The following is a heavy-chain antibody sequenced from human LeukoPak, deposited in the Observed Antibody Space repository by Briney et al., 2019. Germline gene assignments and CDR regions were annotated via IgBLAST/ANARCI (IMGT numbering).Heavy chain of an antibody. Sequence: ASVKVSCKASGYTFTSYYMHWVRQAPGQGLEWMGIINPSGGSTSYAQKFQGRVTMTRDTSTSTVYMELSSLRSEDTAVYYCARAALRDGYRIRYFDLWGRGTLVTVSS. D-gene: IGHD5-24*01. V-gene: IGHV1-46*01. CDR1: GYTFTSYY. J-gene: IGHJ2*01. CDR2: INPSGGST. CDR3: ARAALRDGYRIRYFDL.